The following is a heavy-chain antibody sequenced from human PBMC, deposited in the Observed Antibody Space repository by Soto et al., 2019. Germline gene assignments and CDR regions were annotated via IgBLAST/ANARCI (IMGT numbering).Heavy chain of an antibody. V-gene: IGHV4-39*01. D-gene: IGHD3-10*01. CDR2: IYYSGST. CDR3: ARRQWFGELFNFDY. CDR1: GGSISSSSYY. J-gene: IGHJ4*02. Sequence: PSETLSLTCTVSGGSISSSSYYWGGIRQPPGKGLEWIGSIYYSGSTYYNPSLKSRVTISVDTSKNQFSLKLSSVTAADTAVYYCARRQWFGELFNFDYWGQGTLVTVSS.